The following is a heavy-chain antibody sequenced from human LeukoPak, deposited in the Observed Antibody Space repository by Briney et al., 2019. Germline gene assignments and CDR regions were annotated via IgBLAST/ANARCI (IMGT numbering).Heavy chain of an antibody. V-gene: IGHV4-59*01. CDR3: ARAKEWLVKGYWFDP. CDR1: GGSISSYY. CDR2: IYYSGST. J-gene: IGHJ5*02. D-gene: IGHD6-19*01. Sequence: SETLSLTCTVSGGSISSYYWSWIRQPPGKGLEWIGYIYYSGSTNYNPSLKSRVTISVDTSKNQFSLKLSSVTAADTAVYYCARAKEWLVKGYWFDPWGQGTLVTVSS.